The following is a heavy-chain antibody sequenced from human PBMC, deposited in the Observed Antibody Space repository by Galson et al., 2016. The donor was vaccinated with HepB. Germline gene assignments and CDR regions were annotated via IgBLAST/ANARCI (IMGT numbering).Heavy chain of an antibody. CDR1: QLTFNNYF. CDR2: INRDGSEK. CDR3: ARHVVNTMVDP. V-gene: IGHV3-7*04. J-gene: IGHJ5*02. Sequence: SLRLSCAVSQLTFNNYFMTWVRQAPGKGLEWVANINRDGSEKNYVDSVEGRFTISRDNAKNSLYLQMNSLRAEDTAMYYCARHVVNTMVDPWGQGTLVTVSS. D-gene: IGHD3-10*01.